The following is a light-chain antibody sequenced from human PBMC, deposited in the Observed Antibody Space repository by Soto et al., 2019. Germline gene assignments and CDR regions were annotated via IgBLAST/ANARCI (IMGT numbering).Light chain of an antibody. V-gene: IGLV2-14*03. CDR1: SSDVGGYNY. Sequence: QSALTQPASVSGSPGQSITISCTGTSSDVGGYNYVSWYQHHPGKAPKVMIYDVSNRPSGVSNRFSGSKSGNTASLTISGLRAEDEGDYYCSSYTRSNTLRYVFGTGTKLTVL. CDR2: DVS. J-gene: IGLJ1*01. CDR3: SSYTRSNTLRYV.